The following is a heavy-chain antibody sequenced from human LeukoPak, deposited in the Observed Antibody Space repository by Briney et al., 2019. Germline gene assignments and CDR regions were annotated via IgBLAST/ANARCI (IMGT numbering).Heavy chain of an antibody. D-gene: IGHD3-16*01. CDR2: IYSGGST. CDR3: ARDLGPDAFDI. CDR1: GFTVSSNY. V-gene: IGHV3-53*01. Sequence: PGGSLRLSCAASGFTVSSNYMSWVRQAPGKGLEWVSVIYSGGSTYYADSVKGRFTISRDNSMNTLYLQMNSLRAEDTAVYYCARDLGPDAFDIWGQGTMVTVSS. J-gene: IGHJ3*02.